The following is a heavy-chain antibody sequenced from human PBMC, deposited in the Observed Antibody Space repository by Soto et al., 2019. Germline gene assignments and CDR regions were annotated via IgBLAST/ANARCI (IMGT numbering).Heavy chain of an antibody. D-gene: IGHD3-22*01. CDR2: ISGSGGST. CDR1: GFTFSSYA. Sequence: GGSLRLSCAASGFTFSSYAMSWVRQAPGKGLEWVSAISGSGGSTYYADSVKGRFTISRDNSKNTLYLQMNSLRAEDTAVYYCAKDLDPSNYYDSTPFDPWGQGTLVTVSS. V-gene: IGHV3-23*01. CDR3: AKDLDPSNYYDSTPFDP. J-gene: IGHJ5*02.